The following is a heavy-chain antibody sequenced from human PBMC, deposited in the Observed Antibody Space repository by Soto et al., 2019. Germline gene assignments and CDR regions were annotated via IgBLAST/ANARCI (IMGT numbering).Heavy chain of an antibody. CDR1: GGSVSSGSYS. V-gene: IGHV4-61*01. D-gene: IGHD6-19*01. CDR3: ARTPPNSSGWYYFDY. J-gene: IGHJ4*02. Sequence: SETLSLTCTVSGGSVSSGSYSWSWIRQPPGKGLEWIGYIYYSGSTNYNPSLKSRVTISVDTSKNQFSLKLSSVTAADTAVYYCARTPPNSSGWYYFDYWGQGTLVTVSS. CDR2: IYYSGST.